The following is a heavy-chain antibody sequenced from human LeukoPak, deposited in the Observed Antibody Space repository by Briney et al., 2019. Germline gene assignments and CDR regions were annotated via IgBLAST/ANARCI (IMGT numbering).Heavy chain of an antibody. CDR3: ARDWLSMTTVTTGDYY. CDR1: GFTFSSYS. CDR2: ISSSSNTI. J-gene: IGHJ4*02. D-gene: IGHD4-17*01. V-gene: IGHV3-48*01. Sequence: GGSLRLSCAASGFTFSSYSMSWVRQAPGKGLDWVSYISSSSNTIYYADSVKGRFTISRDNAKNSLYLQMNSLRAEDTAAYYCARDWLSMTTVTTGDYYWGQGTLVTVSS.